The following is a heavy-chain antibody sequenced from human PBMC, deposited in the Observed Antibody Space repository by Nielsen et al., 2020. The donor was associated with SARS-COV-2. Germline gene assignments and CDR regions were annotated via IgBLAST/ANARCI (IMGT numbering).Heavy chain of an antibody. Sequence: GESLKISCAASGFTFSSYAMHWVRQAPGKGLEWVAVIWYDGSNKYYADSVKGRFTISRDNSKNTLYLQMNSLRAEDTAVYYCARGTRFLEWFPADYWGQGTLVTVSS. J-gene: IGHJ4*02. V-gene: IGHV3-33*08. CDR2: IWYDGSNK. CDR1: GFTFSSYA. CDR3: ARGTRFLEWFPADY. D-gene: IGHD3-3*01.